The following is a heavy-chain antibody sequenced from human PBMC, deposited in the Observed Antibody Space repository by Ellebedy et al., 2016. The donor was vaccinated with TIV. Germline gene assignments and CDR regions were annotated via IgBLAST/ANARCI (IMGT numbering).Heavy chain of an antibody. D-gene: IGHD5-12*01. J-gene: IGHJ6*02. CDR3: ASVYSAYSGIAAGSIYHRGMDD. V-gene: IGHV1-18*01. Sequence: AASVKVSCKASGYTFSSYGITWVRPXPGQGLEWMGWISANSGSRNYAPEFQGRVTMTTDTFTNTVYMELRSLRSDDTAEYYCASVYSAYSGIAAGSIYHRGMDDWGQGTTVIVSS. CDR1: GYTFSSYG. CDR2: ISANSGSR.